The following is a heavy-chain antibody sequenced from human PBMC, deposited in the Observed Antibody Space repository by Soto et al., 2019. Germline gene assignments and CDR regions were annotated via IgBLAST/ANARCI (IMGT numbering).Heavy chain of an antibody. V-gene: IGHV1-69*01. CDR1: GGTFSSYA. D-gene: IGHD2-2*01. CDR2: IIPIFGTA. CDR3: ARVPQTVVPAAMARGDTSMAYYYGMDV. Sequence: QVQLVQSGAEVKKPGSSVKVSCKASGGTFSSYAISWVRQAPGQGLEWMGGIIPIFGTANYAQKFQGRVTITADDSTRTDYMVLSSLRSEDTAVYYCARVPQTVVPAAMARGDTSMAYYYGMDVWGQGTTVTVSS. J-gene: IGHJ6*02.